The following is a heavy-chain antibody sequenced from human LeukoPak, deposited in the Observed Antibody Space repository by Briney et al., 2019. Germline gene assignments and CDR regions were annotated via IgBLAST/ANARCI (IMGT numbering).Heavy chain of an antibody. V-gene: IGHV3-23*01. Sequence: GGSLRLSCAASGLTFSSYAMNWVRQAPGKGLEWVSAISGSGGSTYYADSVKGRFTISRDNSKNTLYLQMNSLRAEDTAVYYCARVDFQVVAATYFDYWGQGTLVTVSS. CDR3: ARVDFQVVAATYFDY. CDR2: ISGSGGST. J-gene: IGHJ4*02. D-gene: IGHD2-15*01. CDR1: GLTFSSYA.